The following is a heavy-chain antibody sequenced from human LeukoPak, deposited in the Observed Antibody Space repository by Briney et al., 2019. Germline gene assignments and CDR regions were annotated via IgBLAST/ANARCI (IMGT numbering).Heavy chain of an antibody. V-gene: IGHV3-48*01. CDR3: AIARFLESYFDY. D-gene: IGHD3-3*01. CDR2: ITSSSSTI. CDR1: GFTFNDYS. Sequence: GGSLRLSCAASGFTFNDYSMNWVRQAPGKGLEWVSYITSSSSTIYYTDSVKGRFTISRDNAKNSLYLQMNSLRAEDTAMYYCAIARFLESYFDYWGQGTLVTVSS. J-gene: IGHJ4*02.